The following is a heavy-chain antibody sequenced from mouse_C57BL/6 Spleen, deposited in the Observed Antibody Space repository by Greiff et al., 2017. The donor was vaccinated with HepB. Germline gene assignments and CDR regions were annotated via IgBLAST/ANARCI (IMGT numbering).Heavy chain of an antibody. CDR3: ARDQGVYYRYFDV. CDR1: GFTFSSYA. V-gene: IGHV5-4*01. CDR2: ISDGGSYT. Sequence: EVMLVESGGGLVKPGGSLKLSCAASGFTFSSYAMSWVRQTPEKRLEWVATISDGGSYTYYPDNVKGRFTISRDNAKNNLYLQMSHLKSEDTAMYYCARDQGVYYRYFDVWGTGTTVTVSS. J-gene: IGHJ1*03. D-gene: IGHD2-1*01.